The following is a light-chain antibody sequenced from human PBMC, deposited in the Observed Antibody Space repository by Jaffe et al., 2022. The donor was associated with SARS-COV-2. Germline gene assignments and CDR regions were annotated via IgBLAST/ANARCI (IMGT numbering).Light chain of an antibody. CDR3: QQRTNWPRT. CDR1: QSVGSS. V-gene: IGKV3-11*01. Sequence: EVVLTQSPATLSLSPGGRATLSCRASQSVGSSLAWFQQRPGQAPRLLIYDASNRAAGIPARFSGSGSGTDFTLTISSLEPEDFAVYYCQQRTNWPRTFGQGTKLEVK. J-gene: IGKJ2*01. CDR2: DAS.